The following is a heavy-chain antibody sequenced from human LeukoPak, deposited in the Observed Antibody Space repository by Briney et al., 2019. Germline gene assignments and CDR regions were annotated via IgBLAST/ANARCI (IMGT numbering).Heavy chain of an antibody. CDR1: GYTFNTYG. CDR3: ARRGVGTHFDY. D-gene: IGHD1-1*01. CDR2: MNPNSGNT. V-gene: IGHV1-8*02. J-gene: IGHJ4*02. Sequence: ASVKVSCKASGYTFNTYGINWVRQATGQGLEWMGWMNPNSGNTGFAQKFQGRITMTRNTSISTAYMELSSLRSDDTAVYYCARRGVGTHFDYWGQGTLVTVSS.